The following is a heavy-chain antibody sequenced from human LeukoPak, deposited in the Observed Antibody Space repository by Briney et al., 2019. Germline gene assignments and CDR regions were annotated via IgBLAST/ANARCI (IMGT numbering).Heavy chain of an antibody. V-gene: IGHV3-21*01. J-gene: IGHJ4*02. CDR3: ARDQGDYFDY. CDR1: GFTFSRYA. CDR2: ISSSSSYI. Sequence: PGGSLRLSCAASGFTFSRYAMTWVRQAPGKGLEWVSSISSSSSYIYYADSVKGRFTISRDNAKNSLYLQMNSLRAEDTAVYYCARDQGDYFDYWGQGTLVTVSS.